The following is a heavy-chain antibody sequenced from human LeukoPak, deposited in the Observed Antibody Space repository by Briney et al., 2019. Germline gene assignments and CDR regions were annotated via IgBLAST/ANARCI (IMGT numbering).Heavy chain of an antibody. J-gene: IGHJ3*02. Sequence: SETLSLTCAVYGGSFSGYYWSWIRQPPGKGLEWIGEINHSGSTNYNPSLKSRVTISVDTSKNQFSLKLSSVTAADTAVYYCARWGGMSDAFDIWGQGTMVTVSS. CDR3: ARWGGMSDAFDI. CDR1: GGSFSGYY. V-gene: IGHV4-34*01. D-gene: IGHD3-16*01. CDR2: INHSGST.